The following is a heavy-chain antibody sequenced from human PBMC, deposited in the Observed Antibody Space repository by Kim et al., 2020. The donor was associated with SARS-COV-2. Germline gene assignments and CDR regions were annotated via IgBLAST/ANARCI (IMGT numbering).Heavy chain of an antibody. CDR1: GFTFGTYA. D-gene: IGHD2-8*02. CDR3: AKVPDSLLYCTACLRYFDY. Sequence: GGSLRLSCAASGFTFGTYAMGWVRQATGKGLEWISSISSNGAGTYYADSVKGRFTISRDNSKSTVDLLMNSLSVEDTVIYYCAKVPDSLLYCTACLRYFDYWGRGTQVTVSS. J-gene: IGHJ4*02. V-gene: IGHV3-23*01. CDR2: ISSNGAGT.